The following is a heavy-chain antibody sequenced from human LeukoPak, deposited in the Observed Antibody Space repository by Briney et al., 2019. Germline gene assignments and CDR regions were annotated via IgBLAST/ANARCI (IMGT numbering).Heavy chain of an antibody. V-gene: IGHV1-18*01. Sequence: GASVKVSCKASGYTFTSYGISWVRQAPGQGLEWMGWISAYNGNTNYAQELQGRVTMTTDTSTSTAYMELRSLRSDDTAVYYCARGLGKWASTTLGEDWGQGTLVTVSS. CDR3: ARGLGKWASTTLGED. CDR1: GYTFTSYG. CDR2: ISAYNGNT. D-gene: IGHD3-10*01. J-gene: IGHJ4*02.